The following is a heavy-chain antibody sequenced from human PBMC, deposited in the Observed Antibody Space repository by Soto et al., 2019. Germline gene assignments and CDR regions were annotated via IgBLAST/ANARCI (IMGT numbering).Heavy chain of an antibody. V-gene: IGHV1-3*01. Sequence: QVQLVQSGAEVKKPGASVKVSCKASGYTFTSYAMHWVRQAPGQRLEWMGWINAGNGNTKYSQKFQGRVPITRDTSASTAYMELSSLRSEDTAVYYCARDRPYYYGSGSYYDYWGQGTLVTVSS. D-gene: IGHD3-10*01. J-gene: IGHJ4*02. CDR1: GYTFTSYA. CDR2: INAGNGNT. CDR3: ARDRPYYYGSGSYYDY.